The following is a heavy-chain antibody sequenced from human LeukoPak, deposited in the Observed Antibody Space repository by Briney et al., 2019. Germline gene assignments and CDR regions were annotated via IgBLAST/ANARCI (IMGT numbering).Heavy chain of an antibody. D-gene: IGHD3-22*01. CDR3: AKRGVVIRVILVGFHKAAYYFDS. J-gene: IGHJ4*02. CDR1: GFTFSSYG. Sequence: GGSLRLSCAASGFTFSSYGMHWVRQAPGKGLEWVAVIWYDGSNKYYADSVRGRFTISRDNSKNTLYLQMNSLRAEDTAVYFCAKRGVVIRVILVGFHKAAYYFDSWGQGALVTVSS. V-gene: IGHV3-33*06. CDR2: IWYDGSNK.